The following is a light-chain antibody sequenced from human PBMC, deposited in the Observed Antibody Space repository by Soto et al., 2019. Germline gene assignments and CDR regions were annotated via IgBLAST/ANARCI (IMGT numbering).Light chain of an antibody. J-gene: IGLJ2*01. CDR1: SSDIGTYNF. CDR2: EVT. CDR3: CSYTTRNTVL. V-gene: IGLV2-14*02. Sequence: QSALTQPASVSGSPGQSITISCTGTSSDIGTYNFVSWYQQRPGKAPKLLIFEVTKRPSGVSSRFSASKSGNTASLTISGLQAEDEADYSCCSYTTRNTVLFGGGTKLTVL.